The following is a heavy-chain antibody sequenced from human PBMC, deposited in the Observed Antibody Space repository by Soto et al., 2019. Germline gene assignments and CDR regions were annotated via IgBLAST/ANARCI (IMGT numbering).Heavy chain of an antibody. CDR1: GFTFSSYD. D-gene: IGHD3-9*01. V-gene: IGHV3-13*01. CDR3: ARSGGLRYFDWFARYFGMDV. Sequence: GGSLRLSCAASGFTFSSYDMHWVRQATGKGLEWVSAIGTAGDTYYPGSEKGQFTISRENAKNSWYHQMNSLSAGDTGVYDCARSGGLRYFDWFARYFGMDVWGQGTTVTVSS. CDR2: IGTAGDT. J-gene: IGHJ6*02.